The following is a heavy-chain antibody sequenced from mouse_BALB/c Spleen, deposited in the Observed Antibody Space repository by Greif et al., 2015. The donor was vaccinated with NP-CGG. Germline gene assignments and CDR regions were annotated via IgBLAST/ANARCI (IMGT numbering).Heavy chain of an antibody. CDR2: INPSTGYT. CDR1: GYTFTSYW. Sequence: VQLQQSGAELAKPGASVKISCKASGYTFTSYWMPWVHQRPGQGLEWIGYINPSTGYTEYTQTFKDKSTLTADKPSSKAYMQLRSLTSEDSAVYYCARDCGYWYFDVWGAGTTVTVSA. V-gene: IGHV1-7*01. CDR3: ARDCGYWYFDV. J-gene: IGHJ1*01.